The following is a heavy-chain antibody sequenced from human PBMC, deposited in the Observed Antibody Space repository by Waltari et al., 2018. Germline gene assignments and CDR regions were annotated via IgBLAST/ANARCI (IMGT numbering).Heavy chain of an antibody. J-gene: IGHJ5*02. CDR1: GASFSDYY. V-gene: IGHV4-34*01. Sequence: QVQLQQWGAGLLRPPETLSLTCAVYGASFSDYYWAWVRQPPGKGLEWIGQIRHPGSTNYNPSLKSRVTISLDTPMSQFSLRLSSVTAADTALYFCTRGGNYDFWSHRPFVDPWGQGTLVTVSS. D-gene: IGHD3-3*01. CDR3: TRGGNYDFWSHRPFVDP. CDR2: IRHPGST.